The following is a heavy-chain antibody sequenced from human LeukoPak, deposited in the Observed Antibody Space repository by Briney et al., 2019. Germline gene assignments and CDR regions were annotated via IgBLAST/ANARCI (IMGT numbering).Heavy chain of an antibody. Sequence: ASVKVSCTASGYTFTSYGISWVRQAPGQGLEWMGWISAYNGNTNYAQKLQGRVTMTTDTSTSTAYMELRSLRSDDTAVYYCARDSEDGYYDSSGYYGLFDYWGQGTLVTVSS. J-gene: IGHJ4*02. D-gene: IGHD3-22*01. CDR1: GYTFTSYG. V-gene: IGHV1-18*01. CDR3: ARDSEDGYYDSSGYYGLFDY. CDR2: ISAYNGNT.